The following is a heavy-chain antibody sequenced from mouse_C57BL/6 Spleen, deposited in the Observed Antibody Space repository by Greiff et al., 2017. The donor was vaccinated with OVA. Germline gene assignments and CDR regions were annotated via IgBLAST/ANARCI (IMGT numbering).Heavy chain of an antibody. J-gene: IGHJ4*01. V-gene: IGHV1-69*01. D-gene: IGHD1-1*01. CDR2: IDPSDSYT. Sequence: QVQLQQPGAELVMPGASVKLSCKASGYTFTSYWMHWVKQRPGQGLEWIGEIDPSDSYTNYNQKFKGKSTLTVDKSSSTAYMQLSSLTSEDSAVYYCARRGTTDAMDYWGLGTSVTVSS. CDR3: ARRGTTDAMDY. CDR1: GYTFTSYW.